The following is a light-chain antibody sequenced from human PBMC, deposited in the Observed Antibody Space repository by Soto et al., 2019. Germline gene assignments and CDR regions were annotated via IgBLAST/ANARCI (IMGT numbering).Light chain of an antibody. J-gene: IGLJ2*01. V-gene: IGLV7-46*01. CDR1: TGAVTSGHY. Sequence: QALVTQEPSLTVSPGGTVTLTCGSSTGAVTSGHYPYWFQQKPGQAPRTLIYDTYNRHSWTPARFSGSLLGGKAALTLSGAQPEDEADYYCLLSYSGARVFGGGTKLTVL. CDR3: LLSYSGARV. CDR2: DTY.